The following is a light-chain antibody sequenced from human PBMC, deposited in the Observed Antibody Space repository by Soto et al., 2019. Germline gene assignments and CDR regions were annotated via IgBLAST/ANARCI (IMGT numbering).Light chain of an antibody. J-gene: IGLJ2*01. V-gene: IGLV2-14*01. CDR2: DVT. CDR3: SSYTTRSTLV. CDR1: SSDVGAYDF. Sequence: QSALTQPASVSGSPGQSITISCTGTSSDVGAYDFVSWYQHYPGKAPKLVTFDVTHRPPGISDRFSGSKSANTASLTISGLQAEDEAFYYCSSYTTRSTLVFGGGTNLTVL.